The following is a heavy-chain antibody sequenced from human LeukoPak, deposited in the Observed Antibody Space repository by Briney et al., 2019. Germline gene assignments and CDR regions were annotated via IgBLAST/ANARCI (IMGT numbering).Heavy chain of an antibody. Sequence: GASVKVSCKASGYTFTGYYMHWVRQAPGQGLEWMGQINPNSGGTNYAQKFQGRVTMTRDTSISTAYMELSRLRSDDTAVYYCARDIYSSSWYDYWGQGTLVTVSS. D-gene: IGHD6-13*01. J-gene: IGHJ4*02. V-gene: IGHV1-2*06. CDR1: GYTFTGYY. CDR2: INPNSGGT. CDR3: ARDIYSSSWYDY.